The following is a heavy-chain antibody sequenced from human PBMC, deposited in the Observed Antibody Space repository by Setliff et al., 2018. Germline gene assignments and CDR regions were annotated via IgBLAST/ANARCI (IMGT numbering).Heavy chain of an antibody. CDR1: GFTVSSNY. V-gene: IGHV3-53*01. CDR2: IYSGGST. Sequence: LRLSCAASGFTVSSNYMSWVRQAPGKGLEWVSVIYSGGSTYYADSVKGRFTISRDNSKNTLYLQMNSLRAEDTAVYYCARAVAGNYYYYYYMDVWGQGTTVTVSS. CDR3: ARAVAGNYYYYYYMDV. D-gene: IGHD6-19*01. J-gene: IGHJ6*03.